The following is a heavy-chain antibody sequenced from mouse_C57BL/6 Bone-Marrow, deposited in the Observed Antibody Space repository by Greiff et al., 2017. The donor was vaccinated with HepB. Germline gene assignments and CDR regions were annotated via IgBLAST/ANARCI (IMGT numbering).Heavy chain of an antibody. CDR2: FHPYNDDT. V-gene: IGHV1-47*01. CDR3: ARGKMDYLYYFDY. D-gene: IGHD2-4*01. J-gene: IGHJ2*01. Sequence: VKLMESGAELVKPGASVKMSCKASGYTFTTYPIEWMKQNHGKSLEWIGNFHPYNDDTKYNEKFKGKATLTVEKSSSTVYLELSRLTSDDSAVYYCARGKMDYLYYFDYWGQGTTLTVSS. CDR1: GYTFTTYP.